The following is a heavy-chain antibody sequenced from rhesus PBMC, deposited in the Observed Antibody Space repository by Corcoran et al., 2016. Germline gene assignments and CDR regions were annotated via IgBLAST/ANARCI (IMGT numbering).Heavy chain of an antibody. CDR1: GYSISIGYG. Sequence: QLQLQESGPGLVKPSETLSLTCAVSGYSISIGYGWSWIRQPPGKGLEWIGYISYSGSTNYNPALMRLVTNSRETSKNQFSLKLSSVTAADTAVYYCARALYSGSWGTYYFDYWGQGVLVTVSS. V-gene: IGHV4-122*02. D-gene: IGHD6-25*01. J-gene: IGHJ4*01. CDR3: ARALYSGSWGTYYFDY. CDR2: ISYSGST.